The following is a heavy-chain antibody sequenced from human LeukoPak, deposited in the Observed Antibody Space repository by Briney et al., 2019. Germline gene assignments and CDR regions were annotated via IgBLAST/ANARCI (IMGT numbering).Heavy chain of an antibody. CDR3: ARDSTGTDYYYMDV. Sequence: KPSETLSLTCTVSGGSISSSSYYWGWIRQSPGKGLDWIGIIYHSGSTNYNPSLKSRVTMSVDTSKNQFSLKLSSVTAADTAVYYCARDSTGTDYYYMDVWGKGTTVTVSS. V-gene: IGHV4-39*07. J-gene: IGHJ6*03. CDR2: IYHSGST. CDR1: GGSISSSSYY. D-gene: IGHD2-8*02.